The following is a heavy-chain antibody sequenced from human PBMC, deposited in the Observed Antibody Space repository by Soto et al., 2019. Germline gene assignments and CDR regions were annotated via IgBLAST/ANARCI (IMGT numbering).Heavy chain of an antibody. CDR1: GGTLSSYK. Sequence: QVQLVQSGAEVKKPGSSVKVSCKASGGTLSSYKISWVRQAPGQGLQWMGAIIPMFGTASYAQKFQGRVTLSADESTSTAYMDLSGLRSEDTAVYYCARDLHYNDNSDEVRVVFDIWGQGTRVTVSS. D-gene: IGHD3-22*01. J-gene: IGHJ3*02. CDR3: ARDLHYNDNSDEVRVVFDI. V-gene: IGHV1-69*01. CDR2: IIPMFGTA.